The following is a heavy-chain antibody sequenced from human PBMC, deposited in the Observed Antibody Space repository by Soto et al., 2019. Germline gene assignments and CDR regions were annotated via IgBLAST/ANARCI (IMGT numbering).Heavy chain of an antibody. CDR2: IIPIFGTA. J-gene: IGHJ4*02. CDR3: ARDLHGDPYY. Sequence: SVKVSCKASGGTFSSYAISWVRQAPGQGLEWMGGIIPIFGTANYAQKFQGRVTITADESTSTAYMELRSLRSDDTAVYYCARDLHGDPYYWGQGTLVTVSS. V-gene: IGHV1-69*13. D-gene: IGHD4-17*01. CDR1: GGTFSSYA.